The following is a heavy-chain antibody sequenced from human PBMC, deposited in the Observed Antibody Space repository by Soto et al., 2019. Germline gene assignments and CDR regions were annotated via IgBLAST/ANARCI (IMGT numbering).Heavy chain of an antibody. V-gene: IGHV4-61*08. Sequence: QVQLQESGPGLVKPSETLSLTCTVSGGSVSSGDYFWSWIRQPPGKGLEWIAYISYSGSTNHNPSLRSRVTISLDTSKNQICLQLTSVTPADTAVYYCAREGQLWLESNYWGQGTLVTVSS. J-gene: IGHJ4*02. CDR2: ISYSGST. CDR3: AREGQLWLESNY. CDR1: GGSVSSGDYF. D-gene: IGHD3-16*02.